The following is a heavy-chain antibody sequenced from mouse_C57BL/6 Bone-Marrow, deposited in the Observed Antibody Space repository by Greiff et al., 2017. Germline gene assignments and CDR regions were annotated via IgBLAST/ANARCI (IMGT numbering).Heavy chain of an antibody. CDR3: ARHAFDGYYAMDY. CDR2: ISNGGGST. V-gene: IGHV5-12*01. D-gene: IGHD2-3*01. CDR1: GFTFSDYY. Sequence: EVQGVESGGGLVQPGGSLKLSCAASGFTFSDYYMYWVRQTPEKRLEWVAYISNGGGSTYYPDTVKGRFTISRDNAKNTLYLQMSRLKSEDTAMYYCARHAFDGYYAMDYWGQGTSVTVSS. J-gene: IGHJ4*01.